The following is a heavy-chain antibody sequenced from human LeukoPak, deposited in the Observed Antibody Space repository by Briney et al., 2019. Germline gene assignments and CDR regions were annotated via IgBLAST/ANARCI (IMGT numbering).Heavy chain of an antibody. CDR3: ATATVTTYWAFDY. V-gene: IGHV3-9*03. CDR1: GFTFDDYA. J-gene: IGHJ4*02. D-gene: IGHD4-17*01. Sequence: PGGSLRLSCAASGFTFDDYAMHWVRQAPGKGLEWVPGISWNSGSIGYADSVKGRFTISRDNAKNSLYLQMNSLRAEDMALYYCATATVTTYWAFDYWGQGTLVTVSS. CDR2: ISWNSGSI.